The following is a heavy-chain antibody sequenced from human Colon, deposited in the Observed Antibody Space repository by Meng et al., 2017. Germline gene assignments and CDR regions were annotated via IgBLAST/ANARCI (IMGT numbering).Heavy chain of an antibody. J-gene: IGHJ4*02. Sequence: QVQLQESGPGVVKPSQTLSLTFTSSGGSINSADYYWNWIPQSPGKGLEWLGYIHSSGNTYYTPSLQSRLTMSLDTSKNQFSLRLTSVTAADTAVYYCARNPVIPDARTFDFWGQGALVTVSS. D-gene: IGHD2-2*01. CDR3: ARNPVIPDARTFDF. V-gene: IGHV4-30-4*01. CDR1: GGSINSADYY. CDR2: IHSSGNT.